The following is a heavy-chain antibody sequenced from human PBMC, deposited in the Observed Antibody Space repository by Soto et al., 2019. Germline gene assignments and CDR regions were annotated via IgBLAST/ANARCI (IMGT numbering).Heavy chain of an antibody. J-gene: IGHJ4*02. Sequence: TSETLSLTCTVSGGSISSGDYYWSWIRQPPGKGLEWIGYIYYSGSTYYNPSLKSRVTISVDTSKNQFSLKLSSVTAADTAVYYCAVMTAESRLTDYWGQGTLVTVSS. CDR2: IYYSGST. V-gene: IGHV4-30-4*01. CDR1: GGSISSGDYY. D-gene: IGHD2-2*01. CDR3: AVMTAESRLTDY.